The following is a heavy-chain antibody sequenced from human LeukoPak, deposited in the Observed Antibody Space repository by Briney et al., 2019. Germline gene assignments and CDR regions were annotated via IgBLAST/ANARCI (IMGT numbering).Heavy chain of an antibody. CDR1: GYTFTIYD. D-gene: IGHD2-2*01. CDR3: ARHFCSSTSCSN. J-gene: IGHJ4*02. Sequence: ASVKVSCKASGYTFTIYDINWVRQATGQGLEWMGWMNPNSGNTGYAQKFQGRVTMTRNTSISTAYMELSSLRTEDTAVYYCARHFCSSTSCSNWGQGTLVTVSS. CDR2: MNPNSGNT. V-gene: IGHV1-8*01.